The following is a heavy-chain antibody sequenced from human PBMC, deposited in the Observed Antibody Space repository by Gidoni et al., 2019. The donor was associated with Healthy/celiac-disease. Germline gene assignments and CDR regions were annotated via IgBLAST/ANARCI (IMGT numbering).Heavy chain of an antibody. D-gene: IGHD3-10*01. CDR2: ISDDGSNK. CDR3: AKSLLWFGEGDY. CDR1: GFTFSSYG. V-gene: IGHV3-30*18. J-gene: IGHJ4*02. Sequence: QVQLVESGGGVVQPGRSLSLSCAASGFTFSSYGMHWVRQAPGKGLEWVAVISDDGSNKYYADSVKGRFTISRDNSKNTLYLQMNSLRAEDTAVYYCAKSLLWFGEGDYWGQGTLVTVS.